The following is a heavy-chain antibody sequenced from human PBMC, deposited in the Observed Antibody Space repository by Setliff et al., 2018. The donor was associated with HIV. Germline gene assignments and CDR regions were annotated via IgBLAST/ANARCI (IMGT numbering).Heavy chain of an antibody. CDR1: GYIFTGYY. CDR3: ARGSCGGCYLSDY. Sequence: ASVKVSCKASGYIFTGYYMHWVRQAPGQGLEWMGWINPNSGGTNYAQKFQGRVTITRDTSANTAYMELSSLRSEDTAVYYCARGSCGGCYLSDYWGQGTLVTVSS. D-gene: IGHD2-15*01. V-gene: IGHV1-2*02. CDR2: INPNSGGT. J-gene: IGHJ4*02.